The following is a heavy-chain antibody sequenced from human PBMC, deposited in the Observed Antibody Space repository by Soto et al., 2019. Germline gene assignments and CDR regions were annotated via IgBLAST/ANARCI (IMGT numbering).Heavy chain of an antibody. CDR2: ISGSGGST. V-gene: IGHV3-23*01. CDR3: AKASGSSPVREWFDP. Sequence: EVQLLESGGGLVQPGGSLRLSCAASGFTFSSYAMSWVRQAPGKGLEWVSAISGSGGSTYYADSVKGRFTITRDNSKNTLYLQMNSLRAEDTAVYYCAKASGSSPVREWFDPWGQQTLVTVSS. CDR1: GFTFSSYA. J-gene: IGHJ5*02. D-gene: IGHD1-26*01.